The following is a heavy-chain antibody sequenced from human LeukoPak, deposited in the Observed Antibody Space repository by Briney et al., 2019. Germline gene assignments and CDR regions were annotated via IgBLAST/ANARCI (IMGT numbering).Heavy chain of an antibody. CDR3: ARVFLEWLYGMDV. J-gene: IGHJ6*02. CDR1: GYTFTSYG. D-gene: IGHD3-3*01. V-gene: IGHV1-18*01. CDR2: ISAYNGNT. Sequence: GPVKVSCKASGYTFTSYGISWVRQAPGQGLEWMGWISAYNGNTNYAQKLQGRVTMTTDTSTSTAYMELRSLRSDDTAVYYCARVFLEWLYGMDVWGQGTTVTVSS.